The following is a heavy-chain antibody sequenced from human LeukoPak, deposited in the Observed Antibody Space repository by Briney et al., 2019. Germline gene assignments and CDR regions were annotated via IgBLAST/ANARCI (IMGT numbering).Heavy chain of an antibody. D-gene: IGHD3-10*01. Sequence: ASVKVSCKASGCTFTGYYMHWVRQAPGQGLEWMGWINPNSGGTNYAQKFQGRVTMTRDTSISTAYMELSRLRSDDTAVYYCARDYGSGSYYYGMDVWGQGTTVTVSS. CDR2: INPNSGGT. V-gene: IGHV1-2*02. J-gene: IGHJ6*02. CDR3: ARDYGSGSYYYGMDV. CDR1: GCTFTGYY.